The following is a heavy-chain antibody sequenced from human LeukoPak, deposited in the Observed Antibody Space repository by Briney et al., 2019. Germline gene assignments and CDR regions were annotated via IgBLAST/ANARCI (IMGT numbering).Heavy chain of an antibody. CDR3: ARPRGYYYDSSGYLFDY. CDR1: GGTFSSYA. CDR2: IIPILGIA. Sequence: ASVKVSFKASGGTFSSYAISWVRQAPGQGLEWMGRIIPILGIANYAQKFQGRVTITADKSTSTAYMELSSLRSEDTAVYYCARPRGYYYDSSGYLFDYWGQGTLVTVSS. J-gene: IGHJ4*02. V-gene: IGHV1-69*04. D-gene: IGHD3-22*01.